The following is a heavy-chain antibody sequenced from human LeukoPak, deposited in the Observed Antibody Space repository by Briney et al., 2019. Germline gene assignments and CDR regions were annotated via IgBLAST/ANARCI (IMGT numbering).Heavy chain of an antibody. CDR2: ISYDGSDK. D-gene: IGHD3-16*01. CDR3: AKDALGGVFLDY. J-gene: IGHJ4*02. Sequence: GGSLRLSCAASGFTFSSYGMHWVRQAPGKGREWVAVISYDGSDKYYADSVKGRFTIARGNSKNTLYLQMNSLRAEDTAVYYCAKDALGGVFLDYWGQGTLVTVSS. V-gene: IGHV3-30*18. CDR1: GFTFSSYG.